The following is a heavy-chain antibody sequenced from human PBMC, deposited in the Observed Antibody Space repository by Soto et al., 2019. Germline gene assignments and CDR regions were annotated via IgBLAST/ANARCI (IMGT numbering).Heavy chain of an antibody. CDR3: VREDGVVGASSAFDS. J-gene: IGHJ4*02. CDR2: INGRSNYK. Sequence: SLRLSCVASGFALTTYTMNWVRQAPGTGLEWVSSINGRSNYKYYSDSEKGRFTVSRDNAQNSLFLQMSRLGPEDTAVYYCVREDGVVGASSAFDSWGQGTLVTVSS. V-gene: IGHV3-21*01. D-gene: IGHD1-26*01. CDR1: GFALTTYT.